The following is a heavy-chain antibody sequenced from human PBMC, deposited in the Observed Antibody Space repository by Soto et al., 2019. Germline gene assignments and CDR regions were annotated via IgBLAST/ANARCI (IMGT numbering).Heavy chain of an antibody. Sequence: SVKVSCKASGGTFSSYAISWVRQAPGQGLEWMGGIIPIFGTANYAQKFQGRVTITADESTSTAYMELSSLRSEDTAVYYCAHSSSPAYYFDHWGQGTLVTVSS. CDR2: IIPIFGTA. CDR3: AHSSSPAYYFDH. D-gene: IGHD6-6*01. CDR1: GGTFSSYA. J-gene: IGHJ4*02. V-gene: IGHV1-69*13.